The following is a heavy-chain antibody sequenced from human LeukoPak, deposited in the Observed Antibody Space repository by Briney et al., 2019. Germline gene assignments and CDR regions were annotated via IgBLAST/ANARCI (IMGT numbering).Heavy chain of an antibody. D-gene: IGHD5-18*01. CDR3: ANELWLPGYFDY. J-gene: IGHJ4*02. CDR1: GFTFSSYE. CDR2: ISSSGSTI. Sequence: PGGSLRLSCAASGFTFSSYEMNWVRQAPGKGLEWVSYISSSGSTIYYADSVKGRFTISRDNSENTLYLQMNSLRAEDTAVYHCANELWLPGYFDYWGPGILVTVSS. V-gene: IGHV3-48*03.